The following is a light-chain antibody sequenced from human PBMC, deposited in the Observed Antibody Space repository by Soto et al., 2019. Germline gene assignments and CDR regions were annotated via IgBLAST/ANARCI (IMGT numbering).Light chain of an antibody. V-gene: IGLV4-69*01. CDR2: VNNDGSH. CDR1: SGHNTYT. Sequence: QLVLTQSPSASASLGASVKLTCTLSSGHNTYTIAWHQQQPEKGPRYLMKVNNDGSHTKGDGIPDRFSGSSSGAERYLTISSLQSEDEADYYCQTWGTGVVFGGGTKLTVL. J-gene: IGLJ3*02. CDR3: QTWGTGVV.